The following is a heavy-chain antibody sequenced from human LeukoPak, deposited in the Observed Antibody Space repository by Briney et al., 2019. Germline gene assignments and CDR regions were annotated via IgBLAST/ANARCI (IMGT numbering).Heavy chain of an antibody. CDR1: GGSISSHY. J-gene: IGHJ4*02. CDR2: IYYSGST. Sequence: PSETLSLTCTVSGGSISSHYWRWIRQPPGKGLEWIGYIYYSGSTNYNPSLKSRVTISVDTSKNQFSLKLSSVTAADTAVYYCARDMGYSSGWYGIDYWGQGTLVTVSS. D-gene: IGHD6-19*01. V-gene: IGHV4-59*11. CDR3: ARDMGYSSGWYGIDY.